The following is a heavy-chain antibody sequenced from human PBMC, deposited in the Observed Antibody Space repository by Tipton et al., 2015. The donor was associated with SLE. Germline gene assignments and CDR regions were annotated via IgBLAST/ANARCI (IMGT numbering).Heavy chain of an antibody. J-gene: IGHJ3*01. Sequence: GLVKPSETLSLTCTVSGGSISSSSYYWGWIRQPPGKGLEWIGSIYYSGSTYYNPSLKSRVTISVDTSKNQFSLKLSSVTAADTAVYYCARHLGVIVAFEVWGQGTVLTVSS. CDR1: GGSISSSSYY. V-gene: IGHV4-39*07. D-gene: IGHD3-10*01. CDR2: IYYSGST. CDR3: ARHLGVIVAFEV.